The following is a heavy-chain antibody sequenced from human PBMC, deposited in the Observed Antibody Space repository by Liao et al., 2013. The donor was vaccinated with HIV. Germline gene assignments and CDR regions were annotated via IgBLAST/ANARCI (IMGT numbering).Heavy chain of an antibody. CDR3: ARWTLEMATIRRD. J-gene: IGHJ4*02. V-gene: IGHV4-39*07. Sequence: QVQLQESGPGLVRPSETLSLTCTVSLGSISGSTYYWGWIRQPPGKGLEWIGSINYSGNTYYNPSLRSRVTMSVDTSKNEFSLNLSFVTAADTAVYYCARWTLEMATIRRDWGQGTLVTVSS. CDR1: LGSISGSTYY. D-gene: IGHD5-24*01. CDR2: INYSGNT.